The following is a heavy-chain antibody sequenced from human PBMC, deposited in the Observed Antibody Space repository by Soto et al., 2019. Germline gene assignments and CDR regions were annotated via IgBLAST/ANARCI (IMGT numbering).Heavy chain of an antibody. Sequence: HLQLQASGPGLVKPSETLSLTCTVSGDSVTISDYYWGWIRHPPGTGLEWIGRIHYSGSTYYNPSLKSRVTISGDTSKKQFSLNLTSVTAADAAVYYCAAHDSGGYYAEYWGQGTLVTVSA. CDR3: AAHDSGGYYAEY. V-gene: IGHV4-39*01. J-gene: IGHJ4*02. D-gene: IGHD3-22*01. CDR1: GDSVTISDYY. CDR2: IHYSGST.